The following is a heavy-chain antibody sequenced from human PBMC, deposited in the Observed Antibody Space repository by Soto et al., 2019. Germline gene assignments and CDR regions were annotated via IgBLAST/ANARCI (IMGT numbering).Heavy chain of an antibody. CDR1: GYTFTSYD. CDR2: MSPNSGNT. V-gene: IGHV1-8*01. CDR3: ARWVGYCSSTSCSDVDY. Sequence: ASVKVSCKASGYTFTSYDINWVRQATGQGLEWMGWMSPNSGNTGYAQKFQGRVTMTRNTSISTAYMELSSLRSEDTAVYYCARWVGYCSSTSCSDVDYWGQGTLVTVSS. J-gene: IGHJ4*02. D-gene: IGHD2-2*01.